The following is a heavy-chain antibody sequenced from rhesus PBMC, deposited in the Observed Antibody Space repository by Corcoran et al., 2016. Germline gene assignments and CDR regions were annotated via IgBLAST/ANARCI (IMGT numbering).Heavy chain of an antibody. D-gene: IGHD3-28*01. V-gene: IGHV5-2*01. Sequence: EVQLVQSGAEGKRPGESLTISCKTSGYSFTSYWLSWVRRRPGKGLEWMGAIIPIDSVTRSTPSFQGQVTISADKSISTAYLQWSSLKASDSATYYCATYGSGYYRSWGQGVLVTVSS. CDR2: IIPIDSVT. J-gene: IGHJ4*01. CDR1: GYSFTSYW. CDR3: ATYGSGYYRS.